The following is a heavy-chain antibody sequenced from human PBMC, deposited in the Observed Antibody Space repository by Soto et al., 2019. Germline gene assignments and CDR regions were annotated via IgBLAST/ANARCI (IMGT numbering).Heavy chain of an antibody. Sequence: EVQLVESGGGLVQPGGSLRLSCAASGFTFSSYDMHWVRQVTGKGLEWVSAIGTAGDAYYPNSVKGRFTISRENAKNSLYRQMNSLRAGDTAVYYCARAFITGVLDYCGQGTLVTVSS. V-gene: IGHV3-13*04. CDR3: ARAFITGVLDY. J-gene: IGHJ4*02. D-gene: IGHD3-10*01. CDR1: GFTFSSYD. CDR2: IGTAGDA.